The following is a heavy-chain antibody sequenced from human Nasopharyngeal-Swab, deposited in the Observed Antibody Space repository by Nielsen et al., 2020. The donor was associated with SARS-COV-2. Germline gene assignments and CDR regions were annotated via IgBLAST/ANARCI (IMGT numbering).Heavy chain of an antibody. CDR1: GFTFSNYW. J-gene: IGHJ1*01. V-gene: IGHV3-74*03. D-gene: IGHD1-26*01. Sequence: GESLKISCATSGFTFSNYWMHWVRQAPGKGLEWVARIDMRGRTTTHADSVKGRFNISRDNAKNTLSLQMNSLTPADTAVYFCARGPVEGATGYFQFWGQGTLVTVSS. CDR3: ARGPVEGATGYFQF. CDR2: IDMRGRTT.